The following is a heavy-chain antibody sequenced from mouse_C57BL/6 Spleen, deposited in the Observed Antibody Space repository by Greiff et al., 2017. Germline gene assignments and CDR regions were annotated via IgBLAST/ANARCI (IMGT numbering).Heavy chain of an antibody. J-gene: IGHJ4*01. Sequence: VQLQQSGPELVKPGASVKISCKASGYAFSSSWMNWVKQRPGKGLEWIGRIYPGDGDTNYNGKFKGKATLTADKSSSTAYMQLSSLTSEDSAVYFCAREYYSNYGGAMDYWGQGTSVTVSS. D-gene: IGHD2-5*01. CDR2: IYPGDGDT. V-gene: IGHV1-82*01. CDR3: AREYYSNYGGAMDY. CDR1: GYAFSSSW.